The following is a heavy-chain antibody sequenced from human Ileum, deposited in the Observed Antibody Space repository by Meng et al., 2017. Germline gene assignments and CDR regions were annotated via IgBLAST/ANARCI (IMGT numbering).Heavy chain of an antibody. CDR3: ARAPKYCTNAVCSRPLDS. CDR1: GGPISSGDYY. Sequence: QVQLQESGPRLVKPSQTLSLTCPASGGPISSGDYYWSWVRQSPGKGPEWIGYIYSNGNTYSNPSLRGRLMISIDTSKNQFSLKLSSVTAADTAVYYCARAPKYCTNAVCSRPLDSWGQGTLVTVSS. D-gene: IGHD2-8*01. J-gene: IGHJ4*02. CDR2: IYSNGNT. V-gene: IGHV4-30-4*01.